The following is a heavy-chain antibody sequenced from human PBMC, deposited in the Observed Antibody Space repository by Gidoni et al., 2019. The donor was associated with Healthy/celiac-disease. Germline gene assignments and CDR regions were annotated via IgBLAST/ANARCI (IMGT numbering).Heavy chain of an antibody. J-gene: IGHJ4*02. D-gene: IGHD3-3*01. CDR1: GGSISSSSYY. CDR3: ARLGIERTIFGVAVNHSPWDY. V-gene: IGHV4-39*01. Sequence: QLQLQESGPGLVKPSETLSLTCTVSGGSISSSSYYWGWIRQPPGKGLVWIGSIYYSGTTYYNPSLKSRVTISVDTSKNQFSLKLSSVTAADTAVYYCARLGIERTIFGVAVNHSPWDYWGQGTLVTVSS. CDR2: IYYSGTT.